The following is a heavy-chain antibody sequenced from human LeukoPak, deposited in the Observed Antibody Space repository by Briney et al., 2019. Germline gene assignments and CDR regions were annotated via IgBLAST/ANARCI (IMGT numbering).Heavy chain of an antibody. D-gene: IGHD1-1*01. CDR3: ARRAHNWNDLNWFDP. V-gene: IGHV5-51*01. Sequence: GESLKISCKGSGYSFTSYWIGWVRQMPGKGLEWMGIIYPGDSDTRYSPSFQGQVTISADKSISTAYLQWSSLKASDTAMYYCARRAHNWNDLNWFDPWGQGTLVTVSS. CDR2: IYPGDSDT. CDR1: GYSFTSYW. J-gene: IGHJ5*02.